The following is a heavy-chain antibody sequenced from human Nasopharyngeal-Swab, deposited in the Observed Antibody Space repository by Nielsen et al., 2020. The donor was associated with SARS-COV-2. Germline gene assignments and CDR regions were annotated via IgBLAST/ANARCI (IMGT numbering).Heavy chain of an antibody. J-gene: IGHJ4*02. V-gene: IGHV3-48*02. CDR2: ISSSSSTI. CDR3: ASPSSPGGY. D-gene: IGHD6-6*01. Sequence: WIRQPPGKGLEWVSYISSSSSTIYYADSVEGRFTISRDNAKNSLYLQMNSLRDEDTAVYYCASPSSPGGYWGQGTLVTVSS.